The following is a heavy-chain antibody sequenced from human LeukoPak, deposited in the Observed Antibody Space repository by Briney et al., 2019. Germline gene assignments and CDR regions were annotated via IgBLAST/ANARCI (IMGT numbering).Heavy chain of an antibody. V-gene: IGHV3-23*01. D-gene: IGHD3-9*01. CDR3: AKAPGYLTGLYFDY. CDR1: GFTFSSYT. Sequence: PGGSLRLSCAASGFTFSSYTMHWVRQAPGKGLEWVSAISGSGGSTYYADSVKGRFTISRDNSKNTLYLQMNSLRAEDTAVYYCAKAPGYLTGLYFDYWGQGTLVTVSS. CDR2: ISGSGGST. J-gene: IGHJ4*02.